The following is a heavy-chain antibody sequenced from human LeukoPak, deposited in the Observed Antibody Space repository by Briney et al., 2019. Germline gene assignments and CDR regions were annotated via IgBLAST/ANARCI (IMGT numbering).Heavy chain of an antibody. Sequence: GGSLRLSCVDSEFTFSSYNMNWVRQAPGKGLEWVSSISSYSDDIYYADSVKDRFTISRDNSKNTLYLQMNSLRAEDTAVYYCAKEPDTHDAFDIWGQGTMVTVSS. D-gene: IGHD2-2*02. J-gene: IGHJ3*02. V-gene: IGHV3-21*04. CDR3: AKEPDTHDAFDI. CDR2: ISSYSDDI. CDR1: EFTFSSYN.